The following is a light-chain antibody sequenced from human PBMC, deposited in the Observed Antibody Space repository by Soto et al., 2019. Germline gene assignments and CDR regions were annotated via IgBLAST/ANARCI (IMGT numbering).Light chain of an antibody. V-gene: IGKV3-20*01. CDR3: QHYGGSPIT. Sequence: EIVLRESPGTLSLSPGERATLSCRASQSVSSSYLAWYQQKPGQAPRLXIYGASSRATGIPDRFSGSGSGTEFTLTISRLEPEDFAVYYCQHYGGSPITFGQGTRLEIK. J-gene: IGKJ5*01. CDR1: QSVSSSY. CDR2: GAS.